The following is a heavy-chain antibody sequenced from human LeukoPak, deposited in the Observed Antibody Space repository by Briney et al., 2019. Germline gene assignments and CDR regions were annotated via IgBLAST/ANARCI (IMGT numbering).Heavy chain of an antibody. Sequence: SETLSLTRTVSGGSISSYYWSWIRQPPGKGLEWIGYIYYSGSTNYNPSLKSRVTISVDTSKNQFSLKLSSVTAADTAVYYCARVPLTTRTYYFDYWGQGTLVTVSS. V-gene: IGHV4-59*01. CDR2: IYYSGST. CDR3: ARVPLTTRTYYFDY. CDR1: GGSISSYY. D-gene: IGHD1-14*01. J-gene: IGHJ4*02.